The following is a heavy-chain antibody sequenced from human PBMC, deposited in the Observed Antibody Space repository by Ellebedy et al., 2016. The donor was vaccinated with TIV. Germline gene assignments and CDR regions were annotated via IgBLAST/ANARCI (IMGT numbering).Heavy chain of an antibody. CDR2: INAGNGNT. CDR1: GYTFTNYV. J-gene: IGHJ4*02. Sequence: ASVKVSCKASGYTFTNYVMHWVRQAPGQRLEWMGWINAGNGNTKYSQKFQGRVTITRDTSASTAYMELSSLRSEDTAVYYCARDPYQMATIRGYFDYWGQGTLVTVSS. V-gene: IGHV1-3*01. D-gene: IGHD5-12*01. CDR3: ARDPYQMATIRGYFDY.